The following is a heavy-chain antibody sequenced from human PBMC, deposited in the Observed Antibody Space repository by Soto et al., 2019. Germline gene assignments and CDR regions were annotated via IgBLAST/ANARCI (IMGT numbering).Heavy chain of an antibody. V-gene: IGHV2-5*02. Sequence: QITLKESGPTLVRPTQTLTLTCTFSGFSLSSSGVGVGWIRQPLGKALEWLALIYWDDDHRYSPSLKTRLTITKHTSKNQVVLTMTKLDPADTATYYCAREVYSGTYFDSWGQGTLFTVSS. D-gene: IGHD6-13*01. J-gene: IGHJ4*02. CDR1: GFSLSSSGVG. CDR3: AREVYSGTYFDS. CDR2: IYWDDDH.